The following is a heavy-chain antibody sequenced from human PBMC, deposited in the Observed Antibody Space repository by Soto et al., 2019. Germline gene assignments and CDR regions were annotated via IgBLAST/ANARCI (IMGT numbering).Heavy chain of an antibody. Sequence: PGGSLRLSCAASGFTFSSYGMHWVRQAPGKGLEWVAVISYDGSNKYYADSVKGRLTISRDNSKNTLYLQMNSLRAEDTAVYYCAKELVGATVQGYYYYGMDVWGQGTTVTVSS. CDR2: ISYDGSNK. D-gene: IGHD1-26*01. CDR1: GFTFSSYG. V-gene: IGHV3-30*18. J-gene: IGHJ6*02. CDR3: AKELVGATVQGYYYYGMDV.